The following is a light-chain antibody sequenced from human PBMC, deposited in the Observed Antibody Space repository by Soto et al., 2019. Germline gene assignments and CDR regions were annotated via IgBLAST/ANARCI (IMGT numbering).Light chain of an antibody. J-gene: IGKJ1*01. Sequence: EIVLTQSPGTLSLSPGERATLSCRAIQSVSSSFLAWYQQKPGQAPRRLIYGASNRATGIPDRFSGSGSGTDFTLTISRLEPEDFAVYYCQQYVTSPWAFGQGTKVDIK. CDR1: QSVSSSF. CDR3: QQYVTSPWA. V-gene: IGKV3-20*01. CDR2: GAS.